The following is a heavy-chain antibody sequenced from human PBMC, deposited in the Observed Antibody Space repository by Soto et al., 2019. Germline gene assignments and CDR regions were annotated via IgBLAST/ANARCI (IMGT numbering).Heavy chain of an antibody. CDR3: ARYVAPSPTVIRAFDY. Sequence: PGGSLRLSCVASGFTLTNYAMTWVRQAPGKGLEWVSVISGRGGSIYYADSVKGRFSISRDTSRNTLYLHMNGLRAEDAALYYCARYVAPSPTVIRAFDYWGQGTLVTVSS. V-gene: IGHV3-23*01. CDR2: ISGRGGSI. J-gene: IGHJ4*02. CDR1: GFTLTNYA. D-gene: IGHD1-1*01.